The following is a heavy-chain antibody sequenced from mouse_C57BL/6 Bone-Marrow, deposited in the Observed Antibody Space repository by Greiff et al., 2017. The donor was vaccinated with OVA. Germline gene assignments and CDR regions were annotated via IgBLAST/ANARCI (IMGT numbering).Heavy chain of an antibody. D-gene: IGHD1-1*01. CDR1: GYTFTSYW. V-gene: IGHV1-52*01. J-gene: IGHJ3*01. CDR2: IDPSDSET. Sequence: VQLQQPGAELVRPGSSVKLSCKASGYTFTSYWMHWVKQRPIQGLEWIGNIDPSDSETHYNQKFKDKATLTVDKSSSTAYMQLSSLTSEDSAVYDCARWDYGSSYAWFAYWGQGTLVTVSA. CDR3: ARWDYGSSYAWFAY.